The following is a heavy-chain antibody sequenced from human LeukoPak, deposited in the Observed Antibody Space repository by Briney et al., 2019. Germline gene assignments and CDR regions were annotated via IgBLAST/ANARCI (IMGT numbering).Heavy chain of an antibody. CDR2: INHSGST. Sequence: PSETLSLTCAVYGGSFSGYYWSWIRQPPGKGLEWIGEINHSGSTNYNPSLKSRVTISVDTSKNQFSLKLSSVTAADTAVYYCARGYHGDYPISYWGQGTLVTVSS. J-gene: IGHJ4*02. CDR3: ARGYHGDYPISY. CDR1: GGSFSGYY. V-gene: IGHV4-34*01. D-gene: IGHD4-17*01.